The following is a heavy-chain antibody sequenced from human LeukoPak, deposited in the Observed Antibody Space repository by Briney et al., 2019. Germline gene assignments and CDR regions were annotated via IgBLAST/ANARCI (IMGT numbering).Heavy chain of an antibody. Sequence: PGGSLRLSCAASGFTFSSYSMNWVRQAPGKGLEWVSSISSSSSYIYYADSVKGRFTISRDNAKNSLYLQMNSLRAEDTAVYYCARVGYYDSSGYCFDYWGQGTLVTVSS. V-gene: IGHV3-21*01. J-gene: IGHJ4*02. CDR3: ARVGYYDSSGYCFDY. D-gene: IGHD3-22*01. CDR1: GFTFSSYS. CDR2: ISSSSSYI.